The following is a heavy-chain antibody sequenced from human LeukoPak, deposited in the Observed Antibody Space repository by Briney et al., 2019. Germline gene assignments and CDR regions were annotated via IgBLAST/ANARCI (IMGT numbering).Heavy chain of an antibody. CDR2: IIPIFGTA. D-gene: IGHD3-10*01. V-gene: IGHV1-69*13. J-gene: IGHJ4*02. Sequence: SVKVSCKASRGTFSNNVISWVRQAPGQGLEWMGGIIPIFGTANYAQKFQSRVTITADESTSTAYMELSSLRSEDTAVYYCARGRGWPSRGFDYWGQGTLVTVSS. CDR3: ARGRGWPSRGFDY. CDR1: RGTFSNNV.